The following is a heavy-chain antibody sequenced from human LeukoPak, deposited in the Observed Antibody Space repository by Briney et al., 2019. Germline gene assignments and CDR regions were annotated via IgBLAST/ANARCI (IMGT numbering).Heavy chain of an antibody. CDR1: GFTFDDYA. V-gene: IGHV3-9*01. CDR3: AKDIGSSIWYVDY. D-gene: IGHD6-13*01. J-gene: IGHJ4*02. CDR2: ISWKSDSI. Sequence: GRSLRLSCAASGFTFDDYAMHWVRQAPGKGLEWVSSISWKSDSIAYADSVRGRFTISRDNAKNSLYLQMNSLRAEDTAVYYCAKDIGSSIWYVDYWGRGTLVTVSS.